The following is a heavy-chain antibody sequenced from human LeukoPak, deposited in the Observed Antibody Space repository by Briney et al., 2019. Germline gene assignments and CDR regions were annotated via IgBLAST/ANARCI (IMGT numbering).Heavy chain of an antibody. Sequence: ASVKVSCKASGYTFTGYYTHWVRQAPGQELEWMGWINPNSGGTNYAQKFQGRVTMTRDTSISIAYMELSRLRSDDTAVYYCARWFKGSDYWGQGTLVTVSS. V-gene: IGHV1-2*02. J-gene: IGHJ4*02. CDR2: INPNSGGT. CDR1: GYTFTGYY. CDR3: ARWFKGSDY. D-gene: IGHD3-10*01.